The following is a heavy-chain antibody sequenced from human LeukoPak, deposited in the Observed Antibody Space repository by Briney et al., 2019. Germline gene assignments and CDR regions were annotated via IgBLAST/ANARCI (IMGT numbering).Heavy chain of an antibody. CDR3: ARVTVVTTSPWSWGTKQIGHDVNWFDP. J-gene: IGHJ5*01. CDR2: VYNGER. D-gene: IGHD4/OR15-4a*01. Sequence: ASVKVSFKTSASTFSTYGITLVRQAPGRGLEWMGGVYNGERSYGQEFQGRVTMTTERSTSTAYMDMTSLTSADTAVYFCARVTVVTTSPWSWGTKQIGHDVNWFDPWGQGTQVTVSS. CDR1: ASTFSTYG. V-gene: IGHV1-18*01.